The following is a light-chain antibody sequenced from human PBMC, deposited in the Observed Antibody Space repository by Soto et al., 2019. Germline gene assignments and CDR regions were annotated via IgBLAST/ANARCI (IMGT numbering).Light chain of an antibody. Sequence: EIVLTQSPGTLSLSPGETATLSCRASQSVSSSYLAWYQQKPGQAPRLLIYAASSRATGIPDRFGGGGSGTDFTLTISRLEPEDFAVYYCQQFGRSPYTFGQGTMLEIK. CDR3: QQFGRSPYT. CDR1: QSVSSSY. V-gene: IGKV3-20*01. CDR2: AAS. J-gene: IGKJ2*01.